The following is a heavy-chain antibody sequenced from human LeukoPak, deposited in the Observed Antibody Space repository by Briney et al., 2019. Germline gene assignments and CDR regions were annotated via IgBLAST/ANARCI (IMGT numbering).Heavy chain of an antibody. CDR2: IKQDGSEK. CDR3: ARDDYSSSDY. D-gene: IGHD6-6*01. CDR1: GFTFSRYW. V-gene: IGHV3-7*03. Sequence: GGSLRLSCAASGFTFSRYWMSWVRQAPGKGLEWVANIKQDGSEKYYVDPVKGRFTISRDNAKNSLYLQMNSLRAEDTAVYYCARDDYSSSDYWGQGTLVTVSS. J-gene: IGHJ4*02.